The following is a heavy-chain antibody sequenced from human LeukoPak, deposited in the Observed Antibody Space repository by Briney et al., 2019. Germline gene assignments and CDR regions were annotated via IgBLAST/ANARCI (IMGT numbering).Heavy chain of an antibody. CDR3: VRGIGNYYDSGASDC. J-gene: IGHJ4*02. CDR1: GITLSGYD. Sequence: GGSLRLSCAASGITLSGYDMHWVRQSTGTGLEWVSGIGSAGDTYYAGSVNGRFTISREDATKSLYLQMNSLRAGDTAVYYCVRGIGNYYDSGASDCWGQGTRVTVAP. V-gene: IGHV3-13*04. D-gene: IGHD3-10*01. CDR2: IGSAGDT.